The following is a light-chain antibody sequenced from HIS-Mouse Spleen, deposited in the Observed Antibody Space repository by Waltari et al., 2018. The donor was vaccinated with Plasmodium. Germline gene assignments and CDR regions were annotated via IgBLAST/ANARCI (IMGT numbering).Light chain of an antibody. CDR1: QSVSSY. CDR3: QQRSNWMYT. V-gene: IGKV3-11*01. J-gene: IGKJ2*01. Sequence: EIVLTQSPATLSLSPGERATLACRASQSVSSYLAWDQQTPCQAPRLPARFSGSGSGTDFTLTISSLEPEDFAVYYCQQRSNWMYTFGQGTKLEIK.